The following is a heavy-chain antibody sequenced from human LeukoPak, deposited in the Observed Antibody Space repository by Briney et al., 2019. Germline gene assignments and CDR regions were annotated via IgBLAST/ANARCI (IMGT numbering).Heavy chain of an antibody. D-gene: IGHD3-3*01. Sequence: PSQTLSLTCTVSGGSTSSGDYYWSWIRQHPGKGLEWIGYIYYSGSAYYNPSLKSRVTISVDTSKNQFSLKLSSVTAADTAVYYCARNFWSGYPTRHYYYGMDVWGQGTTVTVSS. CDR2: IYYSGSA. CDR3: ARNFWSGYPTRHYYYGMDV. V-gene: IGHV4-31*03. CDR1: GGSTSSGDYY. J-gene: IGHJ6*02.